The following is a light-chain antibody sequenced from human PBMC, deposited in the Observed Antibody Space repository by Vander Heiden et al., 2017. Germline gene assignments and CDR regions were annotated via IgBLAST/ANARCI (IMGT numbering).Light chain of an antibody. V-gene: IGKV2-30*01. Sequence: DVILTQSPLSLPVTPGQPASISCRSSQSLVFSDGNTYLNWFHQRPGQSPRRLIYMASNRDSGVPDRLSGSGSGTDFTLKISRVEAEDVGVYYCMQETHWPFTFGPGTRVEIK. J-gene: IGKJ3*01. CDR1: QSLVFSDGNTY. CDR3: MQETHWPFT. CDR2: MAS.